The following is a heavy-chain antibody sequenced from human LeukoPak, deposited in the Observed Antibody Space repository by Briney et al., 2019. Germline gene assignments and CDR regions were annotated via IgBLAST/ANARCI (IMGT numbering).Heavy chain of an antibody. CDR2: IKQDGSEK. Sequence: GGSLRLSCAASGFTFSSYWMSWVRQAPGKGLEGVANIKQDGSEKYYVDSVKGRFTISRDNAKNSLYLQMNSLRAEDTAVYYCARDRGSYYRRYYFDYWGQGTLVTVSS. J-gene: IGHJ4*02. CDR1: GFTFSSYW. CDR3: ARDRGSYYRRYYFDY. V-gene: IGHV3-7*01. D-gene: IGHD1-26*01.